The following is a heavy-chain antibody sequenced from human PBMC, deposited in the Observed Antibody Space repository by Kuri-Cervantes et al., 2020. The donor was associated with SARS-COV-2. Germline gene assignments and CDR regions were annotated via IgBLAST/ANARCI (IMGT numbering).Heavy chain of an antibody. D-gene: IGHD6-13*01. J-gene: IGHJ4*02. CDR3: AREKGSSSWPIDY. CDR2: ISYDGSNK. CDR1: GFTFSSYA. Sequence: GESLKISCAASGFTFSSYAMHWVRQAPGKGLEWVAVISYDGSNKYYADSVKGRFTISRDNSKNTLYLQMNSLRAEDTALYYCAREKGSSSWPIDYWGQGTLVTVSS. V-gene: IGHV3-30-3*01.